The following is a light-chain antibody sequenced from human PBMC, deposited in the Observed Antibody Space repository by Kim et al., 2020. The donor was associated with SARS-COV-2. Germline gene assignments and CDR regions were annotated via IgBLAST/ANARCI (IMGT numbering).Light chain of an antibody. CDR3: NSRDSSGNHLEV. J-gene: IGLJ3*02. V-gene: IGLV3-19*01. CDR2: GKN. Sequence: LGPTVRITCHGDSLRSYYASWYQQKPGQAPVLVIYGKNNRPSGIPDRFSGSSSGNTASLTITGAQAEDEADYYCNSRDSSGNHLEVFGGGTQLTVL. CDR1: SLRSYY.